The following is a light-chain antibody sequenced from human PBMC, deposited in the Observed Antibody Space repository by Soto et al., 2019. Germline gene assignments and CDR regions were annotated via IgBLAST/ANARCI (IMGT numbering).Light chain of an antibody. CDR3: QQYHSYWT. V-gene: IGKV1-9*01. Sequence: QLTQSPSSLSASLGDRVTSTCRASQDISRYLAWYQQKAGKAPKLLIYGASTLQSGVPSRFSGSGSGTEFTLTISSLQTDDFSTYYCQQYHSYWTFGQGTKVDI. J-gene: IGKJ1*01. CDR2: GAS. CDR1: QDISRY.